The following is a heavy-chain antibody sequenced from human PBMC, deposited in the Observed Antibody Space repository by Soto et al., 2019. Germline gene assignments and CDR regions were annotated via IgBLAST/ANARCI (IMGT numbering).Heavy chain of an antibody. Sequence: EVQLVESGGGLVQPGGSLRLSCEASGFTFRNYDMHWVRQGTGKGLEWVSGISAAGDPDYADSVEGRFTISRENAQNSFFLQMNSLRDEDTAVYYCARCASGGYYNYYAMDVWGQGTTVTVSS. D-gene: IGHD2-15*01. J-gene: IGHJ6*02. CDR3: ARCASGGYYNYYAMDV. V-gene: IGHV3-13*05. CDR2: ISAAGDP. CDR1: GFTFRNYD.